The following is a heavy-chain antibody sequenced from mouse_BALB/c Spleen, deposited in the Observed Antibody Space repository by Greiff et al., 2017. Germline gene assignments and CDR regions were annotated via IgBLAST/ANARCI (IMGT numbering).Heavy chain of an antibody. V-gene: IGHV1-9*01. CDR3: ARQRGLPWFAY. CDR1: GYTFSSYW. J-gene: IGHJ3*01. D-gene: IGHD3-1*01. CDR2: ILPGSGST. Sequence: VQLQQSGAELMKPGASVKISCKATGYTFSSYWIEWVKQRPGHGLEWIGEILPGSGSTNYNEKFKGKATFTADTSSNTAYMQLSSLTSEDSAVYYCARQRGLPWFAYWGQGTLVTVSA.